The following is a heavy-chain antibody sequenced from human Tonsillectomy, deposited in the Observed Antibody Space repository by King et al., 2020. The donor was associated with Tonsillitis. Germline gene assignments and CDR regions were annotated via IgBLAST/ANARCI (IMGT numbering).Heavy chain of an antibody. Sequence: QLVQSGAEVKRPGASVKVSCKASGYTFSDYYMHWVRQAPGQGLEWMGWINPNTGCTNYAQKFQGRVTMTRDTSINTAYMELNWRTSDDTAVYYCARDLLEAVAVYFFADWGQGTLVTVSS. J-gene: IGHJ4*02. V-gene: IGHV1-2*02. CDR2: INPNTGCT. D-gene: IGHD6-19*01. CDR3: ARDLLEAVAVYFFAD. CDR1: GYTFSDYY.